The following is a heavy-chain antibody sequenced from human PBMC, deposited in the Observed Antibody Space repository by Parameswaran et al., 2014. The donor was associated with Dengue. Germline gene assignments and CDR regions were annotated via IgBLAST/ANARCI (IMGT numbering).Heavy chain of an antibody. D-gene: IGHD3-10*01. Sequence: VRQAPGKGLEWVGFIRSKAYGGTTEYAASVKGRFTISRDDSKSIAYLQMNSLKTEDTAAYYCTRAGDYYGSGSYYYYYYGMDVWGQGTTVTVSS. CDR3: TRAGDYYGSGSYYYYYYGMDV. CDR2: IRSKAYGGTT. V-gene: IGHV3-49*02. J-gene: IGHJ6*02.